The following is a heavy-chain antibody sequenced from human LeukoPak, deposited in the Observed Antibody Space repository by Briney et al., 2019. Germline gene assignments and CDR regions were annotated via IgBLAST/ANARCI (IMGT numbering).Heavy chain of an antibody. J-gene: IGHJ4*02. Sequence: ASVKVSCKASGYTFTNYGVSWVRQAPGQGLEWMVWITVDNGNTHYAQNFQGRVTMTTDTSTSTVYMELRSLRSDDTAVYYCARGAGYDYVWKSYRYYDFWGQGTLVTVSS. D-gene: IGHD3-16*02. CDR2: ITVDNGNT. CDR1: GYTFTNYG. CDR3: ARGAGYDYVWKSYRYYDF. V-gene: IGHV1-18*01.